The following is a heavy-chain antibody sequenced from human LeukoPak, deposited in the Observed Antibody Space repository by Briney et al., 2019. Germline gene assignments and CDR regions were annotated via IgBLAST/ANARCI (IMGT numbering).Heavy chain of an antibody. CDR1: GYSFTSYG. V-gene: IGHV1-18*01. D-gene: IGHD1-26*01. CDR2: ITAYNGNT. J-gene: IGHJ5*02. Sequence: GASVKVSCKASGYSFTSYGISWVRQAPGQGLELMGWITAYNGNTHFARNLRDRVTMTTDTSANTVYLELRNLRSDDTAVYYCARDPEGTYSGSFEGDWFDPWGQGTLVTVSS. CDR3: ARDPEGTYSGSFEGDWFDP.